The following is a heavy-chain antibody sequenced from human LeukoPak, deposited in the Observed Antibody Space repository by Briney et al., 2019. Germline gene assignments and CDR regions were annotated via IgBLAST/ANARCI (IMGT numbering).Heavy chain of an antibody. CDR2: ISAYNGNT. Sequence: GASVKVSCKASGYTFTSYGISWVRQAPGQGLEWMGWISAYNGNTNYAQKLQGRVTMTTDTSTSTAYMEPRSLRSDDTAVYYCAYYKRDGGYCSSTSCQGFSFDYWGQGTLVTVSS. D-gene: IGHD2-2*01. V-gene: IGHV1-18*01. CDR1: GYTFTSYG. J-gene: IGHJ4*02. CDR3: AYYKRDGGYCSSTSCQGFSFDY.